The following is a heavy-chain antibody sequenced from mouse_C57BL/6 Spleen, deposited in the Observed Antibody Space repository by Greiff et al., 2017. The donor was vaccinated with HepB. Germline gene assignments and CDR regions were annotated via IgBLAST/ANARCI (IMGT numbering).Heavy chain of an antibody. D-gene: IGHD2-2*01. CDR2: ISSGSSTI. J-gene: IGHJ4*01. CDR1: GFTFSDYG. Sequence: EVNVVESGGGLVKPGGSLKLSCAASGFTFSDYGMHWVRQAPEKGLEWVAYISSGSSTIYYADTVKGRFTISRDNAKNTLFLQMTSLRSEDTAMYYCASYGYDDYYAMDYWGQGTSVTVSS. V-gene: IGHV5-17*01. CDR3: ASYGYDDYYAMDY.